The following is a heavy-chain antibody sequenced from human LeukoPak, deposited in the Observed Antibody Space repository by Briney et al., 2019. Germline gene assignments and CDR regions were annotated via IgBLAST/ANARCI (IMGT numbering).Heavy chain of an antibody. CDR1: GESFSGYY. CDR2: INHSGST. V-gene: IGHV4-34*01. Sequence: SETLSLTCAVYGESFSGYYWSWIRQPPGKGLEWIGEINHSGSTNYNPSLKSRVTISVDTSKNQFSLKLSSVTAADTAVYYCARGVSFDPWGQGTLVTVSS. CDR3: ARGVSFDP. J-gene: IGHJ5*02. D-gene: IGHD1-14*01.